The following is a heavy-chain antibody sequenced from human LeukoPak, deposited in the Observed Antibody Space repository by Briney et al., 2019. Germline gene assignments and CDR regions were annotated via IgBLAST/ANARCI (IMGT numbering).Heavy chain of an antibody. V-gene: IGHV3-30-3*01. CDR3: AKDLGYCSSTSCPNPSAFDI. CDR2: ISYDGSNK. D-gene: IGHD2-2*01. J-gene: IGHJ3*02. CDR1: GFTFSSYA. Sequence: GRSLRLSCAASGFTFSSYAMHWVRQAPGKGLEWVAFISYDGSNKYYADSVEGRFTISRDNSKNTLYLQMNSLRAEDTAVYYCAKDLGYCSSTSCPNPSAFDIWGQGTMVTVSS.